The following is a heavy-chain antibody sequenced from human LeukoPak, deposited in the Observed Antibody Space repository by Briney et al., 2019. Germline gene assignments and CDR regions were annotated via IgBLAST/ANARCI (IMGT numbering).Heavy chain of an antibody. Sequence: GGSLRLSCAASRFIFSNAWMSWVRQAPGKGLEWVGRIKTNSEGGTTDYAAPVKGRFTISRDDSKNTLYLQMSSLKTEDAAVYYCTTIKGDFDYWGQGTLVTVSS. V-gene: IGHV3-15*01. J-gene: IGHJ4*02. CDR2: IKTNSEGGTT. CDR1: RFIFSNAW. CDR3: TTIKGDFDY.